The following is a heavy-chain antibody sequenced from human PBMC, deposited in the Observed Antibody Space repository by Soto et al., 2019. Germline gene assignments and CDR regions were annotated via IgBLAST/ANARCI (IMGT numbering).Heavy chain of an antibody. CDR2: ISRGGGII. CDR3: ARRFLDGLGYPDMDV. Sequence: QVQLVESGGGLVKPGGSLRLSCAASGFTFSDYYMSWIRQAPEKGLEWVENISRGGGIIQYADSVKGRFTISRDDAKHALYLEMKSPRAYETAVHVRARRFLDGLGYPDMDVWGKATRVCVSS. V-gene: IGHV3-11*01. D-gene: IGHD3-3*01. J-gene: IGHJ6*03. CDR1: GFTFSDYY.